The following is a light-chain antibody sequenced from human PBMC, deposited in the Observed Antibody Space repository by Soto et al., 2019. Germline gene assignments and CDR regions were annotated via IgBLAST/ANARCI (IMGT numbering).Light chain of an antibody. V-gene: IGKV1-12*01. J-gene: IGKJ5*01. CDR3: QHVNTFHFT. CDR2: GAS. CDR1: QEISSW. Sequence: QLTQSPSSASASVGDRVIISCRASQEISSWLAWYQQKPGTAPKVLIYGASRLQSGVPSRFSGSGSGTDFTLTISSLQPEDFATYYCQHVNTFHFTFGQGTRLEIK.